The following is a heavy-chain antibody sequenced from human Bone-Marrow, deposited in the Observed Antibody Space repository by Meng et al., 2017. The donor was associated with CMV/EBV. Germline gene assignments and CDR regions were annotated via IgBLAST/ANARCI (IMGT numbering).Heavy chain of an antibody. CDR1: SISSYY. V-gene: IGHV4-59*01. J-gene: IGHJ5*02. D-gene: IGHD3-9*01. CDR2: IYYSGST. CDR3: ARGNGRIYDILYPHNWFDP. Sequence: SISSYYWSWIPQPPGKGLEWIGYIYYSGSTNYNPSLKSRVTISVDTSKNQFSLKLSSVTAADTAVYYCARGNGRIYDILYPHNWFDPWGQGTLVTVSS.